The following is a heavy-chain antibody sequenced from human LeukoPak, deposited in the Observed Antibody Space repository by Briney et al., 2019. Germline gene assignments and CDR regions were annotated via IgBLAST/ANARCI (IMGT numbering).Heavy chain of an antibody. V-gene: IGHV3-23*01. CDR2: IAGSGDSS. D-gene: IGHD4-11*01. CDR1: GITFTSYA. J-gene: IGHJ4*02. CDR3: AKAKSYYSNYDY. Sequence: GGSLRLSCAASGITFTSYAMTWVRQAPGKGLEWVSSIAGSGDSSYYADSVKGRFIISRDNSKDTLYLQMNNLRVEDTAVYYCAKAKSYYSNYDYWGQGTLVTVSS.